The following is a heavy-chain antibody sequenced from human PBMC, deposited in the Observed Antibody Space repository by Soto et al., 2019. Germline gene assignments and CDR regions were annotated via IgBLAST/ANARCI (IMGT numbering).Heavy chain of an antibody. Sequence: KSSETLSLTCSVSGRSMSSNYWSWIRQSPDKGLEWLGYVFYGGTDYNPSLEGRLSMSVETSKSQFSLKLTSVTAADTAVYYCASYRGALYFDSWGQGILVTVSS. CDR3: ASYRGALYFDS. J-gene: IGHJ4*02. CDR2: VFYGGT. D-gene: IGHD4-4*01. V-gene: IGHV4-59*01. CDR1: GRSMSSNY.